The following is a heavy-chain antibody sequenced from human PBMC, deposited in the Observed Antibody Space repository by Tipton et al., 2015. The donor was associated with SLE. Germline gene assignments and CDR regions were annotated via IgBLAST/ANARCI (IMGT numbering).Heavy chain of an antibody. J-gene: IGHJ4*02. Sequence: TLSLTCAVYGGSFSGYYWSWIRQPPGKGLEWIGEINHRGSTNYNPSLKSRVTISVDTSKNQFSLKLSSVTAADTAVYYCARGGYYDSGPYYFDYWGQGTLVTVSS. CDR1: GGSFSGYY. CDR3: ARGGYYDSGPYYFDY. V-gene: IGHV4-34*01. CDR2: INHRGST. D-gene: IGHD3-22*01.